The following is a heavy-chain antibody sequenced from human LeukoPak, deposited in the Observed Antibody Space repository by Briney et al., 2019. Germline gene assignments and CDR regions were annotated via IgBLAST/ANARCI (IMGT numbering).Heavy chain of an antibody. CDR1: GYTFTAYC. Sequence: GASVKVSCKASGYTFTAYCVYWVRQAPAPGHGLEWMGWINPNNGDTIYAQKFQGRVTMTRDTSISTAYMELRSLRSDDTAVYYCARGFYGGNSWLRAASRNDAFDIWGQGTMVTVSS. J-gene: IGHJ3*02. V-gene: IGHV1-2*02. CDR3: ARGFYGGNSWLRAASRNDAFDI. D-gene: IGHD4-23*01. CDR2: INPNNGDT.